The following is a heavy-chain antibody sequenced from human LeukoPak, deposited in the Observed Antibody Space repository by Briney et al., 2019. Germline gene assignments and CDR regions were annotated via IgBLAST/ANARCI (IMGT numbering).Heavy chain of an antibody. Sequence: GGSLRLSCAVIGLTVSHDYMTWVRQSPGTGLEWVSVIYSVGRSFYADSVKGRFTISRDTSANTLYLDMSSLRAEDTAVYFCARARFGALLRGLDSWGQGTLVIVSS. V-gene: IGHV3-53*01. CDR3: ARARFGALLRGLDS. D-gene: IGHD3-10*01. J-gene: IGHJ4*02. CDR2: IYSVGRS. CDR1: GLTVSHDY.